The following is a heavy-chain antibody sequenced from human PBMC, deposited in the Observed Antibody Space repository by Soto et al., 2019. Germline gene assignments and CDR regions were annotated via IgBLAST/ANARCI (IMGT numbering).Heavy chain of an antibody. J-gene: IGHJ3*02. D-gene: IGHD5-18*01. CDR3: STEGYSYGYHSFDI. V-gene: IGHV1-3*01. CDR2: INAGNGNT. Sequence: GASVKVSCKASGYTLTSYAMHWVRQAPGQRLEWMGWINAGNGNTKYSQKFQGRVTITRDTSASTAYMELSSLRSEDTAVYYCSTEGYSYGYHSFDIWGQGTMVTVSS. CDR1: GYTLTSYA.